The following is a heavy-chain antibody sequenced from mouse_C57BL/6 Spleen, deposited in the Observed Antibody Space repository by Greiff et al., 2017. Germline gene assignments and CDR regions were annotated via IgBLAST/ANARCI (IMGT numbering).Heavy chain of an antibody. CDR1: GFTFSDYG. J-gene: IGHJ3*01. CDR2: ISSGSSTI. Sequence: EVNVVESGGGLVKPGGSLKLSCAASGFTFSDYGMHWVRQAPEKGLEWVAYISSGSSTIYYADTVKGRFTISRDNAKNTLFLQMTSLRSEDTAMYYCAGDDGYYVFAYWGQGTLVTVSA. V-gene: IGHV5-17*01. CDR3: AGDDGYYVFAY. D-gene: IGHD2-3*01.